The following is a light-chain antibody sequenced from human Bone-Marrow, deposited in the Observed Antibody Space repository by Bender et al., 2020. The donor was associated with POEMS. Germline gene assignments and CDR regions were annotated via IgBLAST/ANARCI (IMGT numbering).Light chain of an antibody. CDR1: ALPKQY. CDR3: QSSDSGGSYV. Sequence: SSELTQPPSVSVSPGQTATITCSGDALPKQYGYWYQQKPDQAPVMLIYKDTERPSGIPERFSGSSSGTTVTLTISGVQAEDEADYYCQSSDSGGSYVFGSGTKVTVL. V-gene: IGLV3-25*03. J-gene: IGLJ1*01. CDR2: KDT.